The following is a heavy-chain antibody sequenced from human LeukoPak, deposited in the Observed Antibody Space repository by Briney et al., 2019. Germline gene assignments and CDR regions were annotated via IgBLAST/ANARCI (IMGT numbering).Heavy chain of an antibody. D-gene: IGHD4-17*01. CDR3: ALGDYGAPFDY. CDR2: ISSSSSYI. V-gene: IGHV3-21*01. Sequence: KPGGSLRLSCAASEFTFSSYSMNWVRQAPGKGLEWVSSISSSSSYIYYADSVKGRFTISRDNAKNSLYLQMNSLRAEDTAVYYCALGDYGAPFDYWGQGTLVTVSS. CDR1: EFTFSSYS. J-gene: IGHJ4*02.